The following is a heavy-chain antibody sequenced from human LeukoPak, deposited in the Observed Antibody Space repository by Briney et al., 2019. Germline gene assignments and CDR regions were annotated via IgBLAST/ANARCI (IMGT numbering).Heavy chain of an antibody. Sequence: GGSLRLSCAASGFTFSSYAMSWVRQAPGKGLEWVSGISGSGGITYYADSVRGRFTISRDNSKNTLYLQMNSLRVEDTAVYYCAKGVVVAARSYFYYGMDVWGQGSTVTVSS. V-gene: IGHV3-23*01. D-gene: IGHD2-15*01. CDR3: AKGVVVAARSYFYYGMDV. CDR1: GFTFSSYA. CDR2: ISGSGGIT. J-gene: IGHJ6*02.